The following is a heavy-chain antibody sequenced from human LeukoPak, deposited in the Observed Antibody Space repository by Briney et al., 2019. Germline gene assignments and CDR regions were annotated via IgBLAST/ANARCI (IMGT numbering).Heavy chain of an antibody. D-gene: IGHD2-2*01. Sequence: GSSVKVSCKASGGTFSSYAISWVRQAPGQGLEWMGGIIPIFGTANYAQKFQGRVTITADESTSTAYMELSSLRSEDTAVYYCARDRTEDTVIVPATLYKGGAFDIWGQGTLVTVSS. CDR1: GGTFSSYA. V-gene: IGHV1-69*01. CDR2: IIPIFGTA. CDR3: ARDRTEDTVIVPATLYKGGAFDI. J-gene: IGHJ3*02.